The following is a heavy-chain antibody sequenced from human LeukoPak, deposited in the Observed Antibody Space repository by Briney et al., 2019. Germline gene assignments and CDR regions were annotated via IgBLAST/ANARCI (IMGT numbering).Heavy chain of an antibody. CDR1: GFTFSSYW. D-gene: IGHD1-26*01. V-gene: IGHV3-74*01. J-gene: IGHJ4*02. Sequence: GGSLRLSCAASGFTFSSYWMHWVRHGPGKGLVWVSRMNSDGSSTAYADSVKGRFIISRDNAKNTLFLQMTGLRAEDTAVYYCARGNSGSQTTPFDYWGQGTLVTVSS. CDR3: ARGNSGSQTTPFDY. CDR2: MNSDGSST.